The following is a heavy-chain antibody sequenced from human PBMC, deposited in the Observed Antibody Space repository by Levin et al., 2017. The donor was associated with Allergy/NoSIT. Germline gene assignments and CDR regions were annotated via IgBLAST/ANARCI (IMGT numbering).Heavy chain of an antibody. CDR1: GYSFTSYW. D-gene: IGHD2-15*01. CDR2: IYPGDSDT. Sequence: GGSLRLSCKGSGYSFTSYWIGWVRQMPGKGLEWMGIIYPGDSDTRYSPSFQGQVTISADKSISTAYLQWSSLKASDTAMYYCARRGGYCSGGSCYGYYYYGMDVWGQGTTVTVSS. V-gene: IGHV5-51*01. CDR3: ARRGGYCSGGSCYGYYYYGMDV. J-gene: IGHJ6*02.